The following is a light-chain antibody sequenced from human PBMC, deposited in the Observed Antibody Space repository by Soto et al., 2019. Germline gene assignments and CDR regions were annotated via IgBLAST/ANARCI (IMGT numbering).Light chain of an antibody. J-gene: IGKJ3*01. CDR2: GAS. V-gene: IGKV3-20*01. CDR1: QSVSSSY. Sequence: EIVLTQSPGTVSLSPGERATLSCRASQSVSSSYLAWYQQKPGQAPRLLIYGASSRATGIPDRFSGSGSGTDFTLTISRLEPEDFAVYYCQQYGSSLIFTFGPGTKVDIK. CDR3: QQYGSSLIFT.